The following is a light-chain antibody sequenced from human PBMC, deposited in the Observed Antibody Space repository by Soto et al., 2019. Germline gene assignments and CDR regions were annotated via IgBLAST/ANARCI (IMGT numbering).Light chain of an antibody. Sequence: DIQMTQSPSSVSASVGDRVTFTCRASQGIGRWLAWYQQKPGKAPNLLIYGASTLQSGVPSRFSGSGSGTDFTLAISSLQPEDFGTYYCQQANSFPLTFGGGTKVEI. CDR3: QQANSFPLT. CDR2: GAS. J-gene: IGKJ4*01. V-gene: IGKV1-12*01. CDR1: QGIGRW.